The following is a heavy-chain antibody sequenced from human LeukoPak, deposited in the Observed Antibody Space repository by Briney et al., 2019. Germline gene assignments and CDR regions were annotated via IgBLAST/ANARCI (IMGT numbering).Heavy chain of an antibody. V-gene: IGHV3-7*01. Sequence: GGSLRLSCAASGFTFSRYWMSWVRQAPGKGLEWVANIKQDGSEKDYVDSVKGRFTISRDNAKNSLYLQMNSLTAEDTAVYYCARSLRVRGVPDYMDVWGKGTTVTISS. CDR3: ARSLRVRGVPDYMDV. CDR1: GFTFSRYW. J-gene: IGHJ6*03. CDR2: IKQDGSEK. D-gene: IGHD3-10*01.